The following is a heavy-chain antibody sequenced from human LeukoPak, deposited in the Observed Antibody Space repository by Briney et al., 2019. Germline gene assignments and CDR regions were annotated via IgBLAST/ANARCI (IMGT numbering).Heavy chain of an antibody. CDR1: GGPISSTSYY. J-gene: IGHJ5*02. Sequence: SETLSLTCTVSGGPISSTSYYWGWIRQPPGKGLEWIGNIYYSGSTYYNPSLKSRVTISVDTSKNQFSLKLSSVTAADTAVYYCATLTTPGWFNPWGQGTLVTVSS. D-gene: IGHD1-1*01. CDR2: IYYSGST. CDR3: ATLTTPGWFNP. V-gene: IGHV4-39*07.